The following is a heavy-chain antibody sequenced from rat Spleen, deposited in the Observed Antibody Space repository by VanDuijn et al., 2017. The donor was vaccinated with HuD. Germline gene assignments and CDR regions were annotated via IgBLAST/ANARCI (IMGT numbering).Heavy chain of an antibody. CDR2: IGTGGGNT. D-gene: IGHD3-1*01. J-gene: IGHJ1*01. CDR1: GFTFSIYG. CDR3: ARHPPAYWYFDF. V-gene: IGHV5S13*01. Sequence: EVQLVDHGGGLVQPGRSLKLSCAPSGFTFSIYGMAWVRQAPTKGLEWVASIGTGGGNTYYRDSVKGRFPISRDNAKNTLYLQMDSLRSEDTATYYCARHPPAYWYFDFWGPGTMVTVSS.